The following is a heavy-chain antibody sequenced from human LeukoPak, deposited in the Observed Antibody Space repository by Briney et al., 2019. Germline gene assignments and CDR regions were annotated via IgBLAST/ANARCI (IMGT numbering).Heavy chain of an antibody. Sequence: GSLRLSCAASGFTFSIYGMHWVRQAPGKGLEWIGSIYYSGNTYYNASLKSQVSISIDTSKNQFSLRLTSVTAADTAVYYCARQTGSGLFILPGGQGTLVTVSS. J-gene: IGHJ4*02. CDR1: GFTFSIYG. D-gene: IGHD3/OR15-3a*01. CDR3: ARQTGSGLFILP. V-gene: IGHV4-39*01. CDR2: IYYSGNT.